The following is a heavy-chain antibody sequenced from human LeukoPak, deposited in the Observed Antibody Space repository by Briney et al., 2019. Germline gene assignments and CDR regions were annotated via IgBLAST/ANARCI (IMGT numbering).Heavy chain of an antibody. CDR2: ISPNSGGT. J-gene: IGHJ4*02. Sequence: GASVKVSCKASGYTFTGYYMHWVRQAPGQGLEWMGWISPNSGGTNYAQKFQGRVTMTRDTSISTAYMELSSLRSDDTAVYYCASGVWFGDLHNFDYWGQGTLVTVSS. D-gene: IGHD3-10*01. CDR1: GYTFTGYY. V-gene: IGHV1-2*02. CDR3: ASGVWFGDLHNFDY.